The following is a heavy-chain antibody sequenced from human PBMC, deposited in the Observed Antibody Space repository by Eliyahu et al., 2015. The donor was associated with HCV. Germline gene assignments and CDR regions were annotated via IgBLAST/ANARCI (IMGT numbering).Heavy chain of an antibody. J-gene: IGHJ4*02. D-gene: IGHD3-9*01. V-gene: IGHV3-7*01. CDR1: GFTFSSYW. CDR3: AREAYFDWLQAFDY. Sequence: EVQLVESGGGLVQPGGSLRLSCAASGFTFSSYWMSWIRQAPGKGLGWVANIKQDGGEKYYVDSLKGRFTISRDNAKNSLYLQLNSLTVEDTTVYYCAREAYFDWLQAFDYWSQGTLVTVSS. CDR2: IKQDGGEK.